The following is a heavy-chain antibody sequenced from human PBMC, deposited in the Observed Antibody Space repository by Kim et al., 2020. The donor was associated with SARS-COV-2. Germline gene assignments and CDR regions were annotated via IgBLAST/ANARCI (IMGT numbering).Heavy chain of an antibody. J-gene: IGHJ6*02. CDR3: ARDGTALYYYYYYGMDV. D-gene: IGHD5-18*01. Sequence: LKRRVTISVDTSKNQFSLKLSSVTAADTAVYYCARDGTALYYYYYYGMDVWGQGTTVTVSS. V-gene: IGHV4-30-2*04.